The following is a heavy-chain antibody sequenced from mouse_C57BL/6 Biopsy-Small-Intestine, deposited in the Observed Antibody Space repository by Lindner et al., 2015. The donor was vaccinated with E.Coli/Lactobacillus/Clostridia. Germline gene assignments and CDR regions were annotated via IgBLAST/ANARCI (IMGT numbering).Heavy chain of an antibody. V-gene: IGHV1S12*01. CDR1: GYTFTSYN. J-gene: IGHJ1*01. Sequence: SVKVSCKASGYTFTSYNTHLGAAGPSDKGVEWMGWISAYNGNTNYAQKFQGRVTMTTDTSTSTAYMELRSLRSDDTAVYFCARSYYDFWGQGTTVTVSS. CDR3: ARSYYDF. D-gene: IGHD1-1*01. CDR2: ISAYNGNT.